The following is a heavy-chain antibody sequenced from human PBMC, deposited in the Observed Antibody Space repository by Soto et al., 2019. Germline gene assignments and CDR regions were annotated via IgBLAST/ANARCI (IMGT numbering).Heavy chain of an antibody. CDR2: IKHDGSEK. V-gene: IGHV3-7*01. J-gene: IGHJ6*02. Sequence: GGSLRLSCAASGFTFSAYWMSWVRQTPGKGLEWVANIKHDGSEKYYVDSVKGRFTISRDNAKNSLFLEMNSLRAEDTAVFYSAIITRGFSMDVWGQGTTVTVSS. CDR1: GFTFSAYW. D-gene: IGHD1-20*01. CDR3: AIITRGFSMDV.